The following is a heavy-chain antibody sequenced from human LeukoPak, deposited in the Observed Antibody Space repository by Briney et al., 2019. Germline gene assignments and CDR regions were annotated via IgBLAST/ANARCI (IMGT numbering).Heavy chain of an antibody. V-gene: IGHV4-39*07. D-gene: IGHD3-10*02. CDR3: ARAPTFGYWFDP. CDR2: IYYSGST. Sequence: SETLSLTCTVSGGSISSSSYYWGWIRQPPGKGLEWIGSIYYSGSTYYNPSLKSRVTISVDTSKNQFSLKLSSVTAADTAVYYCARAPTFGYWFDPWGQGTLVTVSS. J-gene: IGHJ5*02. CDR1: GGSISSSSYY.